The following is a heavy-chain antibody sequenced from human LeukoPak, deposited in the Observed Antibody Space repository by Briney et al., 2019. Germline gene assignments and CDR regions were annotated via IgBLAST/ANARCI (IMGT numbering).Heavy chain of an antibody. D-gene: IGHD7-27*01. CDR1: GGSISSSSYY. Sequence: PSETLSLTCTVSGGSISSSSYYWGWIRQPPGKGLEWIGSIYYSGSTYYNPSLKSRVTISVDTSKNQFSLKLSSVTAADTAVYCCARLNWARFDYWGQGTLVTVSS. V-gene: IGHV4-39*01. CDR2: IYYSGST. CDR3: ARLNWARFDY. J-gene: IGHJ4*02.